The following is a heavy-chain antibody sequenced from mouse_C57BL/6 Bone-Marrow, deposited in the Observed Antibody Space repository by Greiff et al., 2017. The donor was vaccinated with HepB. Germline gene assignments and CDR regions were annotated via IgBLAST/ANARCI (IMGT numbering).Heavy chain of an antibody. D-gene: IGHD3-2*02. CDR2: IYPGSGST. Sequence: VQLQQPGAELVKPGASVKMSCKASGYTFTSYWITWVKQRPGQGLEWIGDIYPGSGSTNYNEKFKSKATLTVDTSSSTAYMQLSSLTSEDSAVYYCARPPRLRPYYYAMDYWGQGTSVTVSS. CDR3: ARPPRLRPYYYAMDY. CDR1: GYTFTSYW. J-gene: IGHJ4*01. V-gene: IGHV1-55*01.